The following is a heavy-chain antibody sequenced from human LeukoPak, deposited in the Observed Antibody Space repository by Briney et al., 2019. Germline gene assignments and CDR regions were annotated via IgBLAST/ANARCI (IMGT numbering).Heavy chain of an antibody. V-gene: IGHV3-15*01. CDR3: TTTYYDFWSGYSYFFDY. J-gene: IGHJ4*02. CDR1: GFTFSNAW. D-gene: IGHD3-3*01. Sequence: SGGSLRLSCAASGFTFSNAWMSWVRQAPGKGLEWVGRIKSKTDGGTTDYAAPVKGRLTISRDDSKNTLYLQMNSLKTEDTAVYYCTTTYYDFWSGYSYFFDYWGQGTLVTVSS. CDR2: IKSKTDGGTT.